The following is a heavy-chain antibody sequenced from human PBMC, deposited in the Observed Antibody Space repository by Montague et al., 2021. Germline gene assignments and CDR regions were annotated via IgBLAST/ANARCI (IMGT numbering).Heavy chain of an antibody. Sequence: SLRLSCAASGFTFSSRAMSWVRQAPGKGLEWVSSISGKSNNTYYIDSLKGRFTISRDNSKNTLFLQMNSLRAEDTAVYYCAKSLYASGGWGYYFDLWGQGTLVPVS. CDR3: AKSLYASGGWGYYFDL. J-gene: IGHJ4*02. D-gene: IGHD2/OR15-2a*01. CDR1: GFTFSSRA. CDR2: ISGKSNNT. V-gene: IGHV3-23*01.